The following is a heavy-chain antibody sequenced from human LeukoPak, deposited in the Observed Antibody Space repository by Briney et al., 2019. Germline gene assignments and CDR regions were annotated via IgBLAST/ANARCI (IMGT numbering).Heavy chain of an antibody. CDR1: GFTFDDYT. D-gene: IGHD3-3*01. CDR3: AKDRGTREGDFWSGYYDY. J-gene: IGHJ4*02. Sequence: GGPLRLSCAASGFTFDDYTMHWVRQAPGKGLEWVSLISWDGGSTYYTDSVKGRFTISRDNSKNSLYLQMNSLRTEDTALYYCAKDRGTREGDFWSGYYDYWGQGTLVTVSS. CDR2: ISWDGGST. V-gene: IGHV3-43*01.